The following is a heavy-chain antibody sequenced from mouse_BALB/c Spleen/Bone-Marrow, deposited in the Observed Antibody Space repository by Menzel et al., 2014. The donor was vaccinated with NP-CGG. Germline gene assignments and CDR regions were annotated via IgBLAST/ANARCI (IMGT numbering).Heavy chain of an antibody. CDR2: IYPGDGDT. V-gene: IGHV1-82*01. CDR1: GYAFXSSW. CDR3: ARSDGYRAMDY. D-gene: IGHD2-3*01. J-gene: IGHJ4*01. Sequence: VQLQQSGPELVKPGASVKISCKASGYAFXSSWMNWVKQRPGQGLEWIGRIYPGDGDTNYNGKFKGKATLTADKSSSTAYMQLSSLTSVDSAVYFCARSDGYRAMDYWGQGTSVSVSS.